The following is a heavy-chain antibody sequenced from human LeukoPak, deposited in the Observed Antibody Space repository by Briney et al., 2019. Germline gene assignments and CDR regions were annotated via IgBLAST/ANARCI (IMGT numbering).Heavy chain of an antibody. CDR3: ARRNYYYYYYMDV. J-gene: IGHJ6*03. CDR2: INHSGST. Sequence: SETLSLTCAVYGGSFIGYYWSWIRQPPGKGLEWIGEINHSGSTNYNPSLKSRVTISVDTSKNQFSLKLSSVTAADTAVYYCARRNYYYYYYMDVWGKGTTVTISS. CDR1: GGSFIGYY. V-gene: IGHV4-34*01.